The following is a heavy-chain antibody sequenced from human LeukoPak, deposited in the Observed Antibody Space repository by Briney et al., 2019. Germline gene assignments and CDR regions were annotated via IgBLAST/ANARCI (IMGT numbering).Heavy chain of an antibody. Sequence: ASVKVSCKASGYTFTGYYMHWVRQAPGQGLEWMGWINPNSGDTNYAQKFQGRVTVTRDTSISTAYMELSRLTSDDTAMYYCARSDPPRYYYYYYMDVWGKGTTVTVSS. V-gene: IGHV1-2*02. CDR3: ARSDPPRYYYYYYMDV. CDR2: INPNSGDT. CDR1: GYTFTGYY. J-gene: IGHJ6*03. D-gene: IGHD2-21*02.